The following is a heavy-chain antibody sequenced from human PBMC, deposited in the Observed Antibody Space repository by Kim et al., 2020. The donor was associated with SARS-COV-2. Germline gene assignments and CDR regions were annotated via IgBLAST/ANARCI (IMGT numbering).Heavy chain of an antibody. CDR2: ISPSGRTT. V-gene: IGHV3-64*01. J-gene: IGHJ3*02. CDR3: ARESFDI. Sequence: GGSLRLSCAPSESSFSSYTMHWVRQAPGKGLEYVSGISPSGRTTYYATSVKGRFTISRDNSKNTLYLQMGSLRPEDMAIYHCARESFDIWGQGTMVTVSS. CDR1: ESSFSSYT.